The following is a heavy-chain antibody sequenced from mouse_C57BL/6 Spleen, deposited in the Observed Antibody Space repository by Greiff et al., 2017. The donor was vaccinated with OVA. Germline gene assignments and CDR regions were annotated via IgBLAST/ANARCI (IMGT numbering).Heavy chain of an antibody. CDR1: GYTFTDYE. J-gene: IGHJ2*01. V-gene: IGHV1-15*01. CDR3: TGSFYARGNY. D-gene: IGHD6-5*01. CDR2: IAPETGGT. Sequence: QVQLQQPGAELVKPGASVKLSCKASGYTFTDYEMHWVKQTPVNGLEWIGAIAPETGGTDYTQKFQGKAILTAAKSSSTAYMWRRSLTSVDSAVYYCTGSFYARGNYWGQGTTLTVSS.